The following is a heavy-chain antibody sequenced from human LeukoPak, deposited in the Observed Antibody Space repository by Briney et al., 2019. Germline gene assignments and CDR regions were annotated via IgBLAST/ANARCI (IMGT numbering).Heavy chain of an antibody. J-gene: IGHJ4*02. CDR2: IYYSGST. V-gene: IGHV4-30-4*08. CDR3: ARGYSLDY. CDR1: GGSISSYY. Sequence: PSETLSLTCTVSGGSISSYYWSWIRQPPGKGPEWIGYIYYSGSTYYTPSLRGRVTISVDTSKNQFSLNLSSVTAADTAVYYCARGYSLDYWGQGTLVTVSS. D-gene: IGHD5-18*01.